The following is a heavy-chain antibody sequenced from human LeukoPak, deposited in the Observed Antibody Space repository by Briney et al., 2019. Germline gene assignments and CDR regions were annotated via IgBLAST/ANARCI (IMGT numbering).Heavy chain of an antibody. CDR1: GYTFTNYA. V-gene: IGHV1-3*01. Sequence: ASVKVSCKASGYTFTNYAMHWVRQAPGQRLEWMGWINAATGNTRYSRKFQGRVTITQDTSASTAYMELSSLRSEDTAVYYCARNVLLWFGELPHWGQGSLVTVSS. CDR3: ARNVLLWFGELPH. D-gene: IGHD3-10*01. CDR2: INAATGNT. J-gene: IGHJ4*02.